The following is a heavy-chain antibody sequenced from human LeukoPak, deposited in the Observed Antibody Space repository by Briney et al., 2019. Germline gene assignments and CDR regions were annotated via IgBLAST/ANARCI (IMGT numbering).Heavy chain of an antibody. V-gene: IGHV3-53*01. J-gene: IGHJ3*02. CDR3: AMIVVANDAFDI. Sequence: PGGSLRLSCAASGFTFSSYSMNWVRQAPGKGLEWVSVIYSGGSTYYADSVKGRFTISRDNSKNTLYLQMNSLRAEDTAVYYCAMIVVANDAFDIWGQGTMVTVSS. D-gene: IGHD3-22*01. CDR1: GFTFSSYS. CDR2: IYSGGST.